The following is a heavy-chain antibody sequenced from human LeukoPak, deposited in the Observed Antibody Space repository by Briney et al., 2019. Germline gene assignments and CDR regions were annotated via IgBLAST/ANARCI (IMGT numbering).Heavy chain of an antibody. J-gene: IGHJ3*02. D-gene: IGHD4-17*01. Sequence: SETLSLTCTVSGGSISSSSDYWGWIRQPPGKGLEWIGSIYYSASTYYNPSLKSRVTISVDTSKNQFSLKLSSVTAADTAVYYCARVTVAFDIWGQGSMVTVSS. V-gene: IGHV4-39*07. CDR2: IYYSAST. CDR1: GGSISSSSDY. CDR3: ARVTVAFDI.